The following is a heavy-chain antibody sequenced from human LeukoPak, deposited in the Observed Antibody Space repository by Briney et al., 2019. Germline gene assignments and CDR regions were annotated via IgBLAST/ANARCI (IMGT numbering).Heavy chain of an antibody. J-gene: IGHJ4*02. Sequence: PGGSLRLSCAASGFTVSSNYMSWVRQTPGKGLEWVSVIYSGGSTYYADSVKGRFTISRDNSKNTLYLQMNSLRAEDTAVYYCXRDQGDYVWGSYRPHYFDYWGQGTLVTVSS. D-gene: IGHD3-16*02. CDR3: XRDQGDYVWGSYRPHYFDY. V-gene: IGHV3-53*01. CDR2: IYSGGST. CDR1: GFTVSSNY.